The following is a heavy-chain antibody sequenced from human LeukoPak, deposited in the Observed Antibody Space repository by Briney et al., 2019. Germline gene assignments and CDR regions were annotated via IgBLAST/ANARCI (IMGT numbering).Heavy chain of an antibody. CDR1: GGSFSGYY. CDR3: ARGGKLLWFGKGRDAFDV. J-gene: IGHJ3*01. D-gene: IGHD3-10*01. CDR2: INHSGST. V-gene: IGHV4-34*01. Sequence: SETLSLTCAVYGGSFSGYYWSWIRQPPGKGLEWIGEINHSGSTNYNPSLKSRVTISVDTSKNQFSLKLSSVTAADTAVYYCARGGKLLWFGKGRDAFDVWGQGTMVTVSS.